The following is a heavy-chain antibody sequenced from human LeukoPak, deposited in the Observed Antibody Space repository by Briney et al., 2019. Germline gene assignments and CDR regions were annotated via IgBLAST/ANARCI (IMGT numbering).Heavy chain of an antibody. Sequence: GGSLRLSYAASGFTFSSYAMHWVRQAPGKGLEWVAVISYDGSNKYYADSVKGRFTISRDNSKNTLYLQMNSLRAEDTAVYYCARSPRYWGQGTLVTVSS. J-gene: IGHJ4*02. CDR3: ARSPRY. V-gene: IGHV3-30*04. CDR2: ISYDGSNK. CDR1: GFTFSSYA.